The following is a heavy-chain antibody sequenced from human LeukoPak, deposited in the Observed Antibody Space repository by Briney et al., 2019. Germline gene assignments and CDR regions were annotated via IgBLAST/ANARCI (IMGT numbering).Heavy chain of an antibody. CDR3: ASSLPTYCSGGSCLTD. CDR1: GYTFTNYA. Sequence: ASVKVSCKASGYTFTNYAMNWVRQAPGQGLEWMGWINTNTGNPTYDQGFTGRFVFSLDTSVSTAYLQISSLKAEDTAVYYCASSLPTYCSGGSCLTDWGQGTLVTVSS. CDR2: INTNTGNP. V-gene: IGHV7-4-1*02. J-gene: IGHJ4*02. D-gene: IGHD2-15*01.